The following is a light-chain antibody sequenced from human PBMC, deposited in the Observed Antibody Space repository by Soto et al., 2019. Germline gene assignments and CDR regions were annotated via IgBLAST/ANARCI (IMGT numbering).Light chain of an antibody. V-gene: IGLV2-14*01. CDR3: SSYTSSSPLG. CDR1: SSDVGGYNY. Sequence: QSALTQPASGSGSPGQSITISCTGTSSDVGGYNYVSWYQQHPGKAPKLMIYDVSNRPSGVSNRFSGSKSGNTASLTISGLQAEDEADYYCSSYTSSSPLGFGGGTKLTVL. J-gene: IGLJ2*01. CDR2: DVS.